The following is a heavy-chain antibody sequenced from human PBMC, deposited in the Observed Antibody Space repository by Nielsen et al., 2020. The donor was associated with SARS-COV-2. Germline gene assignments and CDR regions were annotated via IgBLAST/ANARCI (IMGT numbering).Heavy chain of an antibody. Sequence: GGSLRLSCAASGFTFSSYGMHWVRQAPGKGLEWVAVISYDGSNKYYADSVKGRFTISRDNSKNTLYLQMNSLRAEDTAVYYCAVTRENIMITFGGVIVPYYWGQGTLVTVSS. V-gene: IGHV3-30*03. CDR1: GFTFSSYG. CDR3: AVTRENIMITFGGVIVPYY. CDR2: ISYDGSNK. J-gene: IGHJ4*02. D-gene: IGHD3-16*02.